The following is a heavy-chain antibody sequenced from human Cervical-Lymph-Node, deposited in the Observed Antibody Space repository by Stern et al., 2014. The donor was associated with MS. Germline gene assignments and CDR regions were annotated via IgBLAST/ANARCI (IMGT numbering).Heavy chain of an antibody. J-gene: IGHJ4*02. CDR3: ARGGQYFRD. CDR2: VGGSGTTL. Sequence: VQLVESGGGLVHPGGSLRLSCAASGFIFSDYYMAWVRQAPGKGLEDLSYVGGSGTTLYYDDSVEGRCTISRDNAKNTVYLQMNSRRADDAAIYYCARGGQYFRDWGQGALVSVSS. CDR1: GFIFSDYY. D-gene: IGHD3-9*01. V-gene: IGHV3-11*01.